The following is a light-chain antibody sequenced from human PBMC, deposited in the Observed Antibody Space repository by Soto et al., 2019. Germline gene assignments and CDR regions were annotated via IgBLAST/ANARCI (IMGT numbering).Light chain of an antibody. CDR2: VAS. V-gene: IGKV1-9*01. J-gene: IGKJ3*01. Sequence: IPLTQSPSSLSASVGDRVTISCRASQGIAHFLAWYQQKPGNAPKLLIYVASSLQSGVPSRFSGSGSGTDFTLNISSLQTQVLATYYCQQRNIYRIPFGPGTKVDVK. CDR3: QQRNIYRIP. CDR1: QGIAHF.